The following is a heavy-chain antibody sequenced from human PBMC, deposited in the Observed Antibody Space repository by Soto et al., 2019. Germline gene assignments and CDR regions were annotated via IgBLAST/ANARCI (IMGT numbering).Heavy chain of an antibody. CDR2: IIPILGIA. CDR3: ASTYCSSTSCYAAYSSRWYEIGY. Sequence: QVQLVQSGAEVKKPGSSVKVSCKASGGTFSSYTISWVRQAPGQGLEWMGRIIPILGIANYAQKFQGRVTITAHKYTSTAYMELSSLRSEDTAVYYCASTYCSSTSCYAAYSSRWYEIGYWGQGSLITVSS. V-gene: IGHV1-69*02. D-gene: IGHD2-2*01. CDR1: GGTFSSYT. J-gene: IGHJ4*02.